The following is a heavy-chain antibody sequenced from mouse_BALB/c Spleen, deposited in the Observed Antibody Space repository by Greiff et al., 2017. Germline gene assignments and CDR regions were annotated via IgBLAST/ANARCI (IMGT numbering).Heavy chain of an antibody. CDR1: GSTFSSYA. D-gene: IGHD1-2*01. J-gene: IGHJ2*01. Sequence: EVKLMESGGGLVKPGGSLKLSCAASGSTFSSYAMSWVRQTPEKRLEWVASISSGGSTYYPDSVKGRFTISRDNARNILYLQMSSLRSEDTAMYYCARGLLRLPDYWGQGTTLTVSS. CDR2: ISSGGST. V-gene: IGHV5-6-5*01. CDR3: ARGLLRLPDY.